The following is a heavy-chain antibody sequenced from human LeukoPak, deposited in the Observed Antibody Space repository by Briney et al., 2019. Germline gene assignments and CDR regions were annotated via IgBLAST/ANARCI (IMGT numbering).Heavy chain of an antibody. V-gene: IGHV3-7*01. D-gene: IGHD5-12*01. J-gene: IGHJ4*02. CDR2: INEDGSVK. Sequence: GSMRLSCAASGFIVNYYYMSWVRQAPGKGLEWVANINEDGSVKDYVDSVKGRFTISRDNAKNSVFLQMNNLRVEDTAVYYCARDHRYAFDTWGQGTLVTVSS. CDR3: ARDHRYAFDT. CDR1: GFIVNYYY.